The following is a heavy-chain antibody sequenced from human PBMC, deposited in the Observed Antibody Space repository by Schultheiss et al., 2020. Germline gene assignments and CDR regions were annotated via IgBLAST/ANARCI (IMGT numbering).Heavy chain of an antibody. J-gene: IGHJ3*02. CDR3: ARPWGRYCSSTSCSDAFDI. V-gene: IGHV4-39*01. CDR2: IYYSGST. Sequence: SETLSLTCTVSGGSISSSSYYWGWIRQPPGKGLEWIGSIYYSGSTYYNPSLKSRVTISVDTSKNQFSLKLSSVTAADTAVYYCARPWGRYCSSTSCSDAFDIWGQGTRVTVSS. D-gene: IGHD2-2*01. CDR1: GGSISSSSYY.